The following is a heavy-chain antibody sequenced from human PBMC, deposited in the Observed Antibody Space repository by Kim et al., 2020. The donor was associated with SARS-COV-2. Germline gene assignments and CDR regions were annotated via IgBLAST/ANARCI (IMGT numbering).Heavy chain of an antibody. CDR2: ISGSGGST. V-gene: IGHV3-23*01. D-gene: IGHD3-22*01. J-gene: IGHJ6*02. Sequence: GGSLRLSCAASGFTFSSYAMSWVRQAPGKGLEWVSAISGSGGSTYYADSVKGRFTISRDNSKNTLYLQMNSLRAEDTAVYYCAKDPDYYDSSGYPYYYYGMDVWGQGTTVTVSS. CDR3: AKDPDYYDSSGYPYYYYGMDV. CDR1: GFTFSSYA.